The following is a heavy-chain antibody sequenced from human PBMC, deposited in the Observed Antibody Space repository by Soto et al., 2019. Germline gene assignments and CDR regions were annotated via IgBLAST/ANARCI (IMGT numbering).Heavy chain of an antibody. CDR2: IYYSGST. J-gene: IGHJ6*03. V-gene: IGHV4-59*08. Sequence: SETLSLTCTVSGGSISSYYWSWIRQPPGKGLEWIGYIYYSGSTNYNPSLKSRVTISVDTSKNQFSLKLSSVTAADTAVYYCARRIAARPGYYYYYMDVWGKGTTVTVSS. CDR1: GGSISSYY. CDR3: ARRIAARPGYYYYYMDV. D-gene: IGHD6-6*01.